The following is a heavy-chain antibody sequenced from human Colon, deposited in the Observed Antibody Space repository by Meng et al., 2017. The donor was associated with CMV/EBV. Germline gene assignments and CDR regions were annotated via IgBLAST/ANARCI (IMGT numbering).Heavy chain of an antibody. CDR3: AKDLGWWNTPFGTDL. D-gene: IGHD1-14*01. CDR2: VSGDGET. CDR1: GFTITNNK. V-gene: IGHV3-66*02. Sequence: GGSLRLSCAASGFTITNNKMHWVRQAPGKGLEWISVVSGDGETYYADSVRGRFIISRDNSKNTVYLQLNSLRAEDTAVYYCAKDLGWWNTPFGTDLWGQGTLVTVSS. J-gene: IGHJ5*02.